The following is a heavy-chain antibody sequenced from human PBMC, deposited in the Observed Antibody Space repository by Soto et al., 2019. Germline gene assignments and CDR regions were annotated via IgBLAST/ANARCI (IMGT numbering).Heavy chain of an antibody. CDR1: GYTFTSYG. D-gene: IGHD3-3*01. CDR3: ARVGPDFWSGYLGY. J-gene: IGHJ4*02. Sequence: ASVKVSCKASGYTFTSYGISWVRQALGQGLEWMGWISAYNGNTNYAQKLQGRVTMTTDTSTSTAYMELRRLRSDDAAVYYCARVGPDFWSGYLGYWGQGTLVTVSS. V-gene: IGHV1-18*01. CDR2: ISAYNGNT.